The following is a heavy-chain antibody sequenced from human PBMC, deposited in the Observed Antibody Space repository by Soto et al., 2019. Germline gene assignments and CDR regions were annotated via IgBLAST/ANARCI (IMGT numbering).Heavy chain of an antibody. V-gene: IGHV3-23*01. CDR3: AKGRLKFDY. J-gene: IGHJ4*02. CDR2: ISGSGDTT. CDR1: GFSFSGYA. Sequence: VQLLDSGGGLVQPGGSLRLSCAASGFSFSGYAMSWVRQAPGKGLEWVSGISGSGDTTYYADSVKGRFTISRDNSKNTLYLQMNSLRAEDTALYYCAKGRLKFDYWGQGTLVTVSS.